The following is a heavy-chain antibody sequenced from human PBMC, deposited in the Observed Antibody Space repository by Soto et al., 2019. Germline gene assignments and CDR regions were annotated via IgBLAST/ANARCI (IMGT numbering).Heavy chain of an antibody. J-gene: IGHJ3*02. CDR1: GGTFSSYT. V-gene: IGHV1-69*13. D-gene: IGHD3-22*01. CDR2: IIPMFGTA. Sequence: SVKVSCKASGGTFSSYTISWVRQAPGQGLEWMGGIIPMFGTANYAQKFQGRVTIIADESTTTAYMELSSLRSEDTAVYYCAIGLGISMIVEALDIWGQGTMVTVSS. CDR3: AIGLGISMIVEALDI.